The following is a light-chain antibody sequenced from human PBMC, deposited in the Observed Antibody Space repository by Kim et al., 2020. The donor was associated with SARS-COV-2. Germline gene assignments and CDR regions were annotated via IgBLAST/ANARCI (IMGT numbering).Light chain of an antibody. V-gene: IGLV7-46*01. CDR2: DTD. J-gene: IGLJ2*01. CDR3: LLSYDNVRV. CDR1: TGAVTSGHY. Sequence: PVGTVTLTCGSSTGAVTSGHYPYWFQQKPGQAPRTLIHDTDNKHSWAPVRFSGSLLGGKAALTLSGAQPEDEAEYYCLLSYDNVRVFGGGTQLTVL.